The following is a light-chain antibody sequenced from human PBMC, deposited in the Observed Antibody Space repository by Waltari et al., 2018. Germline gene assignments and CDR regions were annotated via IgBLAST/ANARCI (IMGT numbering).Light chain of an antibody. CDR1: QSISTY. J-gene: IGKJ1*01. V-gene: IGKV1-39*01. Sequence: DIQMSQSPSSLSASVGDRVTITCRASQSISTYLNCYQQKSGKAPKLLIYAASTLQSGVPSRFSGTGSGTVFTLTISSLQPEDFATYYCQQSFNTPPWTFGQGTKVEIK. CDR2: AAS. CDR3: QQSFNTPPWT.